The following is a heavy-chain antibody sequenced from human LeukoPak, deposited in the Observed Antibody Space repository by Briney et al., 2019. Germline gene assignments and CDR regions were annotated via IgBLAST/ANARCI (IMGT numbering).Heavy chain of an antibody. V-gene: IGHV4-59*01. CDR3: ARAVDYYGSGSHSRYFDY. D-gene: IGHD3-10*01. Sequence: PSETLSLTCTLSGGSISDYYWSWIRQPPGKGLEWIGYIYYSGSTNYNPSLKSRVTISVDTSKNQFSLKLSSVTAADTAVYYCARAVDYYGSGSHSRYFDYWGQGTLVTVSS. J-gene: IGHJ4*02. CDR2: IYYSGST. CDR1: GGSISDYY.